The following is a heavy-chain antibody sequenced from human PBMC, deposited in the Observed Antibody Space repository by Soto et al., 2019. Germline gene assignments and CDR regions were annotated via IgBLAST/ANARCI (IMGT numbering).Heavy chain of an antibody. V-gene: IGHV4-59*01. D-gene: IGHD6-19*01. J-gene: IGHJ6*04. CDR2: IYYSGST. CDR3: ARVAPQRGGAVAGRYYYYGLDV. CDR1: GGSISSYY. Sequence: SETLSLTCTVSGGSISSYYWSWIRQPPGKGLEWIGYIYYSGSTNYNPSLKSRVTISVDTSKNQFSLKLSSVTAADTAVYYCARVAPQRGGAVAGRYYYYGLDVWGKGTRVTVSS.